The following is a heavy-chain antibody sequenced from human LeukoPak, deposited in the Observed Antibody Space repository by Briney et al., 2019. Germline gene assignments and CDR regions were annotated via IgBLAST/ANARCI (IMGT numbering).Heavy chain of an antibody. Sequence: PSETLSLTCTVSGGSISSYYWSWIRQPAGKGLEWIGRIYTSGSTNYNPSLKSRVTMSVDTSKNQFSLKLSSVTAADTAVYYCTGTSTAAGTDAFDIWGQGTMVTVSS. CDR3: TGTSTAAGTDAFDI. V-gene: IGHV4-4*07. J-gene: IGHJ3*02. CDR2: IYTSGST. CDR1: GGSISSYY. D-gene: IGHD6-13*01.